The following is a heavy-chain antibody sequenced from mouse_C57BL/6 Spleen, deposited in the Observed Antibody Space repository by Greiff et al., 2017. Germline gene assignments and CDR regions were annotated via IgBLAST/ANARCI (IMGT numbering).Heavy chain of an antibody. J-gene: IGHJ4*01. CDR2: IYPGDGDT. V-gene: IGHV1-80*01. Sequence: QVQLKQSGAELVKPGASVKISCKASGYAFSSYWMNWVKQRPGKGLEWIGQIYPGDGDTNYNGKFKGKATLTADKSSSPAYMQLSSLTSEDSAVYFCARTDDYHYYAMDYWGQGTSVTVSS. CDR1: GYAFSSYW. CDR3: ARTDDYHYYAMDY. D-gene: IGHD2-4*01.